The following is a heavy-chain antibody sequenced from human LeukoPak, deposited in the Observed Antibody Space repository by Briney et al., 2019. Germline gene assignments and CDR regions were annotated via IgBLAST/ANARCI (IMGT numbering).Heavy chain of an antibody. D-gene: IGHD6-13*01. CDR1: GYTFTSYD. CDR3: ARGGSGSSWSDY. V-gene: IGHV1-8*01. J-gene: IGHJ4*02. Sequence: SVKLSCKASGYTFTSYDINWVRHATAQGLDWMGWMIANSGHTGSAQKFQGRVTMTRNISISSTYRELSSLRSEDPAVYYCARGGSGSSWSDYWGQGTPVTVSS. CDR2: MIANSGHT.